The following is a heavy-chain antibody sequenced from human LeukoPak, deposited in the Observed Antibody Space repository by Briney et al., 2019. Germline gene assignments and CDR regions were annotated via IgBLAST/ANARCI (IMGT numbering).Heavy chain of an antibody. V-gene: IGHV3-21*01. CDR3: ARGSSTMGFDY. CDR1: GFTFSSYS. D-gene: IGHD6-6*01. J-gene: IGHJ4*02. Sequence: GGSLRLSCAASGFTFSSYSMNWVRQAPGKGLEWVSSISSSSYIYYADSVKGRFTISRDNAKNSLYLQMNSLRAEDTAVYYCARGSSTMGFDYWGQGTLVTVSS. CDR2: ISSSSYI.